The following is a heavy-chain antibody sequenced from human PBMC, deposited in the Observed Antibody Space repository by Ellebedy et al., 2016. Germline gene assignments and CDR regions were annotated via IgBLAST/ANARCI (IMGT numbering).Heavy chain of an antibody. D-gene: IGHD2-15*01. CDR3: ARDQDEKGSTSDY. V-gene: IGHV3-74*01. J-gene: IGHJ4*02. CDR2: INNDGGDT. Sequence: GGSLRLXXATSGFTFSNYWMHWVRQAPGQGLVWVSRINNDGGDTFYAESVKGRFTISRDNAKNTLYLQMNSLRAEDTALYYCARDQDEKGSTSDYWGQGTLVTVSP. CDR1: GFTFSNYW.